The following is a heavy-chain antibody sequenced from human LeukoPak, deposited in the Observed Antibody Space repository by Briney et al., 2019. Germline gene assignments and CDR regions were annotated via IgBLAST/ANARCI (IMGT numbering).Heavy chain of an antibody. CDR2: FNPENGNT. CDR3: AREHGGVPAAIGDRYYYYYMDV. J-gene: IGHJ6*03. D-gene: IGHD2-2*02. Sequence: ASVKVSCKASGYSFVGYGITWVRQAPGQGLEWMGWFNPENGNTNYAQKVQGRVTMTADTSTSTSYMELRSLRSDDTALYYCAREHGGVPAAIGDRYYYYYMDVWGKGTTVTVSS. CDR1: GYSFVGYG. V-gene: IGHV1-18*01.